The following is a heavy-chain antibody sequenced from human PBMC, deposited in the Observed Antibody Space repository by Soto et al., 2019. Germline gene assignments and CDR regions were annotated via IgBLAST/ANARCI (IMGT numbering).Heavy chain of an antibody. Sequence: QVQLVQSGAEVKKPGASVKVSCKASGYTFTSYDINWVRQATGQGLEWMGWMNPNSGNTGYAQKFQGRVTMTRNTSISTAYMELSSLKSEDTAAYYCARVFLRLEPPGYWGQGTLVTVSS. CDR2: MNPNSGNT. V-gene: IGHV1-8*01. CDR1: GYTFTSYD. D-gene: IGHD1-1*01. CDR3: ARVFLRLEPPGY. J-gene: IGHJ4*02.